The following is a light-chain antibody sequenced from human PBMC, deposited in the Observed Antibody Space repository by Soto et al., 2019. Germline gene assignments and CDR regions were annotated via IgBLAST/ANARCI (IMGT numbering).Light chain of an antibody. J-gene: IGLJ1*01. CDR3: QSYDSSLSGYV. Sequence: QLVLTQPPSVSEAPGQRVTISCTGSSSNIGAGYEAHWYQQVPGTAPKLLIYENNNRPSGVPDRFSGSKSGTSASLAITRLQAEDEAEYYCQSYDSSLSGYVFGTGTKVTVL. V-gene: IGLV1-40*01. CDR2: ENN. CDR1: SSNIGAGYE.